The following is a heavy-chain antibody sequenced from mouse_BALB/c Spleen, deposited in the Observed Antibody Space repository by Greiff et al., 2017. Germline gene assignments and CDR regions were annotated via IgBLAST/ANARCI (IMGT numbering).Heavy chain of an antibody. CDR2: ISSGSSTI. Sequence: EVLLVESGGGLVQPGGSRKLSCAASGFTFSSFGMHWVRQAPEKGLEWVAYISSGSSTIYYADTVKGRFTISRDNPKNTLFLQMTSLRSEDTAMYYCARGYYGSRDWYCDVWGAGTTVTVSS. D-gene: IGHD1-1*01. CDR1: GFTFSSFG. J-gene: IGHJ1*01. V-gene: IGHV5-17*02. CDR3: ARGYYGSRDWYCDV.